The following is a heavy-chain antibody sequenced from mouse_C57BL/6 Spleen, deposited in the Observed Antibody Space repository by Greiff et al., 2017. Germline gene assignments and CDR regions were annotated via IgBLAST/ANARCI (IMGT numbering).Heavy chain of an antibody. CDR3: AKTQGLPNNYGSRDAMDY. CDR2: LYPGSGST. J-gene: IGHJ4*01. D-gene: IGHD1-1*01. V-gene: IGHV1-55*01. CDR1: GYTFTSYW. Sequence: QVQLQQPGAELVKPGASVKMSCKASGYTFTSYWITWVKQRPGQGLEWIGDLYPGSGSTNYNEKFKSKATLTVDTSSSTAYMQLSSLTSEDSAVXYCAKTQGLPNNYGSRDAMDYWGEGTSVTVSS.